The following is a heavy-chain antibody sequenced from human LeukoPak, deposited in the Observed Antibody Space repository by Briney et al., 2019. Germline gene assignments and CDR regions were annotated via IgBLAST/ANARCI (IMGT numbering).Heavy chain of an antibody. J-gene: IGHJ3*02. Sequence: GRSLRLSCAASGFTFSSYGMHWVRQAPGKGLEWVAVISYDGSNKYYADSVKGRFTISRDNSKNTLYLQMNSLRAEDTAVYYCAKSAAVTPDAFDIWGQGTVVTVSS. D-gene: IGHD6-25*01. V-gene: IGHV3-30*18. CDR1: GFTFSSYG. CDR3: AKSAAVTPDAFDI. CDR2: ISYDGSNK.